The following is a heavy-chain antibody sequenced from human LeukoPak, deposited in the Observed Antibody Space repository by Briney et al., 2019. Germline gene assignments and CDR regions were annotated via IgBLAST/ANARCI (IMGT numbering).Heavy chain of an antibody. D-gene: IGHD3-22*01. J-gene: IGHJ1*01. CDR1: GLTFNNYA. CDR3: ARERVYYDGSGYKTAEYF. V-gene: IGHV3-23*01. CDR2: ISKSGDHT. Sequence: GGSLRLSCAVSGLTFNNYAMSWVRQAPGKGLEWVSAISKSGDHTYYAASAKGRFTIYRDNSKNTQYLQMNSLRAEDTAVYYCARERVYYDGSGYKTAEYF.